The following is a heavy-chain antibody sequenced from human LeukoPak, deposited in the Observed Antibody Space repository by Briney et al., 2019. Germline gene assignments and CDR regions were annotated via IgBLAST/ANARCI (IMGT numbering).Heavy chain of an antibody. Sequence: GGFLRLSCAASGFAFSTYEMNWVRQAPGKGLEWVSYISDNGRTIHYADSVKGRFTISRDSAKNSLYLQMDSLRTEDTAVYYCSRGTRDCDFDYWGQGTLVTVSS. D-gene: IGHD2-21*02. J-gene: IGHJ4*02. CDR2: ISDNGRTI. CDR1: GFAFSTYE. CDR3: SRGTRDCDFDY. V-gene: IGHV3-48*03.